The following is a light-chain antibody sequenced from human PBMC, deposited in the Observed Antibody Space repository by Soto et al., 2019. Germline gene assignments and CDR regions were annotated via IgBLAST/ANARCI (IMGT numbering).Light chain of an antibody. CDR1: SSDIGSYNL. CDR3: SSYAGSKNYVI. CDR2: EAT. Sequence: QSALTQPASVSGSPEQSITISCTGTSSDIGSYNLVSWYQQHPGKAPKVMIYEATKRPSGVSNRFSGSKSGNTASLTISGLQAEDEADYYCSSYAGSKNYVIFGGGTKLTVL. V-gene: IGLV2-14*02. J-gene: IGLJ2*01.